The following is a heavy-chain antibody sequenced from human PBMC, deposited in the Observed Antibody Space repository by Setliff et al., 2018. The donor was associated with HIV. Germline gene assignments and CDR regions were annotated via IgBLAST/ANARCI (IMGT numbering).Heavy chain of an antibody. CDR1: GGSISSGGYY. J-gene: IGHJ3*02. D-gene: IGHD3-3*01. CDR2: IYYSGST. Sequence: SETLSLTCAVSGGSISSGGYYWNWIRLQPGKGLEWIGHIYYSGSTYYNPSLKSRVTISVDTSKNQFSLKLSSVTAADTAMYFCARESRNDFWSGYYRTFDIWGQGTMVTVSS. V-gene: IGHV4-31*11. CDR3: ARESRNDFWSGYYRTFDI.